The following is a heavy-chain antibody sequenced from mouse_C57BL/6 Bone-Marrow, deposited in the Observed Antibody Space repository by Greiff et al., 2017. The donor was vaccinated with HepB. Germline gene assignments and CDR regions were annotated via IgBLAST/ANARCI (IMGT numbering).Heavy chain of an antibody. CDR2: INPNNGGT. CDR3: ARLYYGSSWYAMDY. CDR1: GYTFTDYY. D-gene: IGHD1-1*01. V-gene: IGHV1-26*01. Sequence: VQLQQSGPELVKPGASVKISCKASGYTFTDYYMNWVKQSHGKSLEWIGDINPNNGGTSYNQKFKGKATLTVDKSSSTAYMELRSLTSEDSAVYYGARLYYGSSWYAMDYWGQGTSVTVSS. J-gene: IGHJ4*01.